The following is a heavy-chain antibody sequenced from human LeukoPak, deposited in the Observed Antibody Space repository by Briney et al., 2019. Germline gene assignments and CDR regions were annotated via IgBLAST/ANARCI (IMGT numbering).Heavy chain of an antibody. V-gene: IGHV4-34*01. CDR2: INHSGST. CDR3: ARGVIAAAGEEYYYYYYYMDV. J-gene: IGHJ6*03. CDR1: GGSFSGYY. Sequence: SETLSLTCAVYGGSFSGYYWRGIRQPPGKGLEWIGEINHSGSTNYNPSLKSRVTISVDTSKNQFSLKLSSVTAADTAVYYCARGVIAAAGEEYYYYYYYMDVWGKGTTVTVSS. D-gene: IGHD6-13*01.